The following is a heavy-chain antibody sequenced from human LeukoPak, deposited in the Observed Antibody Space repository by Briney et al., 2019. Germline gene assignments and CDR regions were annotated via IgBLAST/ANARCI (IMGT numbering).Heavy chain of an antibody. Sequence: SETLSLTCTVSGGSISSSSYYWGWIRQPPGKGLEWIGSIYYSGSTYYNPSLKSRVTISVDTSKNQFSLKLSSVTAADTAVYYCARHLPYGSYYPNYFDYWGQGTLVTVSS. CDR2: IYYSGST. D-gene: IGHD1-26*01. CDR3: ARHLPYGSYYPNYFDY. V-gene: IGHV4-39*01. J-gene: IGHJ4*02. CDR1: GGSISSSSYY.